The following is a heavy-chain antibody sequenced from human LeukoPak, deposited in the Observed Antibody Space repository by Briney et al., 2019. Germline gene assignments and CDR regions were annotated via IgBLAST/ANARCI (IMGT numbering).Heavy chain of an antibody. V-gene: IGHV3-30*02. J-gene: IGHJ4*02. CDR3: ARATVTTSLRYFDY. CDR1: GFTFSSYD. D-gene: IGHD4-17*01. Sequence: GGSLRLSCAASGFTFSSYDIHWVRQAPGKGLEWVAFIRYDGSNKYYADSVKGRFTISRDNSKNTMYLQRNSLRAEDTAVYYCARATVTTSLRYFDYWGQGTLVTVSS. CDR2: IRYDGSNK.